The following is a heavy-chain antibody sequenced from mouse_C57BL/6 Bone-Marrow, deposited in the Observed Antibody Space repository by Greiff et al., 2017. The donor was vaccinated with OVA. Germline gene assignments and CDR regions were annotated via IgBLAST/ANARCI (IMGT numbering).Heavy chain of an antibody. CDR2: SRNKANDYTT. Sequence: EVKLVESGGGLVQSGRSLRLSCATSGFTFSDFYMEWVRQAPGKGLEWIAASRNKANDYTTEYSASVKGRFIVSRDTSQSILYLQMNALRAEDTAIYYCARDEYYWYFDVWGTGTTVTVSS. CDR1: GFTFSDFY. V-gene: IGHV7-1*01. CDR3: ARDEYYWYFDV. J-gene: IGHJ1*03.